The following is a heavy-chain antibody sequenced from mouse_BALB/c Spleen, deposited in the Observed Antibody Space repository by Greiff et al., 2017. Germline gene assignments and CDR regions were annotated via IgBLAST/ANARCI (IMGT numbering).Heavy chain of an antibody. J-gene: IGHJ4*01. CDR2: INPYNGDT. CDR1: GYSFTGYF. Sequence: VQLKQSGPELVKPGASVKISCKASGYSFTGYFMNWVKQSHGKSLEWIGRINPYNGDTFYNQKFKGKATLTVDKSSSTAHMELLSLTSEDSAVYDCGKRSSDDAMDDWGEGTSVTVAS. D-gene: IGHD1-1*01. V-gene: IGHV1-37*01. CDR3: GKRSSDDAMDD.